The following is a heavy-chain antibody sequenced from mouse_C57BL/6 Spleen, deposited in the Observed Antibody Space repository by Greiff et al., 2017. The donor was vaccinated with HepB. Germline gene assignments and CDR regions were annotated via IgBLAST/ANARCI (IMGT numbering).Heavy chain of an antibody. CDR1: GYTFTSYW. V-gene: IGHV1-55*01. CDR3: ARYYRGDYYAMDY. CDR2: IYPGSGST. D-gene: IGHD2-12*01. Sequence: VQLQQSGAELVKPGASVKMSCKASGYTFTSYWITWVKQRPGQGLEWIGDIYPGSGSTNYNEKFKSKATLTVDTSSSTAYMQLSSLTSEDSAVYYCARYYRGDYYAMDYWGQGTSVTVSS. J-gene: IGHJ4*01.